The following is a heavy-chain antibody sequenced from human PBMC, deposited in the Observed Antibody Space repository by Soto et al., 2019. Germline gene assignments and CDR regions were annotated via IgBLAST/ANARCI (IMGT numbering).Heavy chain of an antibody. Sequence: SETLSLTCIVSGGSISSYYWSWIRQPAGKGLEWIGRIYSSGSTNYNPSLSSLKSRVTMSVDMSQNQFSLKLTSVTAADTAVYFCARDQGSGWYFDFCGQGTLVTV. CDR2: IYSSGST. V-gene: IGHV4-4*07. CDR3: ARDQGSGWYFDF. D-gene: IGHD6-25*01. J-gene: IGHJ4*02. CDR1: GGSISSYY.